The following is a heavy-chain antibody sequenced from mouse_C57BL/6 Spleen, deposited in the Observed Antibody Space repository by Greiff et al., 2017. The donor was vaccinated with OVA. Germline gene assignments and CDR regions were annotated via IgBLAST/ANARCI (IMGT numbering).Heavy chain of an antibody. CDR2: INPYNGGT. CDR1: GYTFTDYY. Sequence: VQLKESGPVLVKPGASVKMSCKASGYTFTDYYMNWVKQSHGKSLEWIGVINPYNGGTSYNQKFKGKATLTVDKSSSTAYMELNSLTSEDSAVYYCARYSKDYWGQGTTLTVSS. J-gene: IGHJ2*01. D-gene: IGHD2-5*01. V-gene: IGHV1-19*01. CDR3: ARYSKDY.